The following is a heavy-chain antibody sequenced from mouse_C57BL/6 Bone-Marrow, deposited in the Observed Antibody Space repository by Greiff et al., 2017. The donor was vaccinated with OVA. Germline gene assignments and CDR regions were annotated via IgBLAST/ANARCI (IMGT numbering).Heavy chain of an antibody. CDR1: GYTFTDYY. CDR2: INPNNGGT. J-gene: IGHJ2*01. V-gene: IGHV1-22*01. D-gene: IGHD1-1*01. Sequence: VQLQQSGPELVKPGASVKMSCKASGYTFTDYYMHWVKQRHGKRLEWIGYINPNNGGTSYNQKFKGKATLTVDKSSSTAYMELRSLTSEDSAVYYCARCGLLQGYFDYWGQGTTLTVST. CDR3: ARCGLLQGYFDY.